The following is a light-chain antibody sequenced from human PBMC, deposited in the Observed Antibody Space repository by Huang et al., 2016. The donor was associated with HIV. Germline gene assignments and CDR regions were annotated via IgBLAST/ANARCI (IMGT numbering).Light chain of an antibody. CDR2: TAF. V-gene: IGKV1-NL1*01. CDR3: QQYYSVPQT. J-gene: IGKJ1*01. Sequence: DIQMTQSPSSLSAFVGDKVTITCRASQDISNSLAWYQQTPGKAPKLLVHTAFRLQSGVPSRCSGSGSGTDYTLTISSLQPEDFATYYCQQYYSVPQTFGQGTRVEV. CDR1: QDISNS.